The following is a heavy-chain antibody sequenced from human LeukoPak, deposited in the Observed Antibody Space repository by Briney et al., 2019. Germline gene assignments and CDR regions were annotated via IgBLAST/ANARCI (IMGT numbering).Heavy chain of an antibody. J-gene: IGHJ6*02. CDR3: ARGREVGYYDFWSGYYRYGMDV. Sequence: XXXXXNXXXSTNYNPSLKSRVTISVDTSKNQFSLKLSSVTAADTAVYYCARGREVGYYDFWSGYYRYGMDVWGQGTTVTVSS. D-gene: IGHD3-3*01. V-gene: IGHV4-34*01. CDR2: XNXXXST.